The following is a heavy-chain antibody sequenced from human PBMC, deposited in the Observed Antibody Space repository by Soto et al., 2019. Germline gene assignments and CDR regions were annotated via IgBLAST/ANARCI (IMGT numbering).Heavy chain of an antibody. Sequence: PSDTRSLTCAVSGYSISSGYYWGWIRQPPGKGLEWIGSIYHSGSTYYNPSLKSRVTISVDTSKNQFSLKLSSVTAADTAVYYCARVHVMVVAGSTFDYWGHGTLVTVSS. CDR1: GYSISSGYY. V-gene: IGHV4-38-2*01. CDR2: IYHSGST. J-gene: IGHJ4*01. CDR3: ARVHVMVVAGSTFDY. D-gene: IGHD6-19*01.